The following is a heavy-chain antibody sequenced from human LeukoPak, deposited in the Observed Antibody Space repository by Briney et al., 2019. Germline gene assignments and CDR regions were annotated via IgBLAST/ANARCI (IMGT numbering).Heavy chain of an antibody. CDR3: AKEGFVDILTGYYEAIATGVDV. CDR2: ISGSGGST. CDR1: GFTFSSYA. Sequence: PGGSLRLSCAASGFTFSSYAMSWVRQAPGKGLEWVSAISGSGGSTYYADSVKGRFTISRDNSKNTLYLQMNSLRAEDTAVYYCAKEGFVDILTGYYEAIATGVDVWGKGTTVTVSS. V-gene: IGHV3-23*01. J-gene: IGHJ6*04. D-gene: IGHD3-9*01.